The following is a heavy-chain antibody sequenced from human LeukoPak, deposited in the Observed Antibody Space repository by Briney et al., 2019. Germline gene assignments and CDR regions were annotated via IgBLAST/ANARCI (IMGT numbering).Heavy chain of an antibody. J-gene: IGHJ4*02. CDR2: IYYSGST. V-gene: IGHV4-59*01. D-gene: IGHD4-17*01. Sequence: SETLSLTCTVSGGSISSYCWSWIRQPPGKGLEWIGDIYYSGSTNYNPSLKSRVTISVDTSKNQLSLKLSSVTAADTAVYYCASYPHDYGDYGGLDYWGQGTLVTGSS. CDR3: ASYPHDYGDYGGLDY. CDR1: GGSISSYC.